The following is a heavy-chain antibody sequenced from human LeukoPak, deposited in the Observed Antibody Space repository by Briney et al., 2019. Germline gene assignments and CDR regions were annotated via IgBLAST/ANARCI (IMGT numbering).Heavy chain of an antibody. D-gene: IGHD3-22*01. CDR3: AGDPYDSSWGLCYFDY. CDR1: GGTFSSYA. J-gene: IGHJ4*02. Sequence: SVKVSCKASGGTFSSYAISWVRQAPGQGLEWMGGIIPIFGTANYAQKFQGRVTITADESTSTAYMELSSLRSEDTAVYYCAGDPYDSSWGLCYFDYWGQGNLVTVSS. V-gene: IGHV1-69*13. CDR2: IIPIFGTA.